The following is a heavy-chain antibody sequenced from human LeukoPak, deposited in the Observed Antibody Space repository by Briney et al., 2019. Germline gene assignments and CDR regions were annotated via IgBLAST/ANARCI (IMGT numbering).Heavy chain of an antibody. D-gene: IGHD1-26*01. V-gene: IGHV1-8*03. CDR1: GYTFTSCG. J-gene: IGHJ4*02. CDR3: ARDPALSGYFDY. Sequence: GASVKVSCKASGYTFTSCGISWVRQAPGQGLEWMGWMNPNSGYTGYAQKFQGRVTITRNTSISTAYMELSSLRSEDTAVYYCARDPALSGYFDYWGQGTLVTVSS. CDR2: MNPNSGYT.